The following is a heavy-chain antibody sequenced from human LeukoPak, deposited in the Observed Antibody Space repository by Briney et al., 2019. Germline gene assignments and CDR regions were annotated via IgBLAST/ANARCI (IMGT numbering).Heavy chain of an antibody. CDR1: GFTFSGYW. Sequence: GGSLRLSCAASGFTFSGYWMSWVRQAPGKGLEWVANIDQDGSEKYYVDSVKGRFTISRDNSKNTLYLQMNSLRAEDTAVYYCARDRIGERDAFDIWGQGTMVTVSS. CDR2: IDQDGSEK. J-gene: IGHJ3*02. CDR3: ARDRIGERDAFDI. D-gene: IGHD3-10*01. V-gene: IGHV3-7*01.